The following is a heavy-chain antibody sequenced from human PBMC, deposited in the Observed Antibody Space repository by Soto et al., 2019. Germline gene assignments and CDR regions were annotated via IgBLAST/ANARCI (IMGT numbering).Heavy chain of an antibody. D-gene: IGHD2-2*02. Sequence: GGSLRLSCAASGFTFSRYAMHWVRQAPGKGLEWVAVISYDGSNKYYADSVKGRFTISRDNSKNTLYLQMNSLRAEDTAVYHCARAGYCSSTSCYIHYYGMDVWGQGTTVTVSS. J-gene: IGHJ6*02. CDR3: ARAGYCSSTSCYIHYYGMDV. CDR2: ISYDGSNK. V-gene: IGHV3-30-3*01. CDR1: GFTFSRYA.